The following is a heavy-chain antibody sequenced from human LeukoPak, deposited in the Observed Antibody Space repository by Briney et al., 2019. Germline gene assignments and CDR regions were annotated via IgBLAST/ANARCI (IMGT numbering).Heavy chain of an antibody. CDR3: ARAGTIRGGWFDP. D-gene: IGHD3-9*01. V-gene: IGHV1-8*01. Sequence: ASVKVSCKASGYTFTSYDINWVRQATGQGLEWMGWMNPNSGNTGYAQKFQGRVTMTRNTSISTAYMELSGLRSEDTAVYYCARAGTIRGGWFDPWGQGTLVTVSS. CDR1: GYTFTSYD. CDR2: MNPNSGNT. J-gene: IGHJ5*02.